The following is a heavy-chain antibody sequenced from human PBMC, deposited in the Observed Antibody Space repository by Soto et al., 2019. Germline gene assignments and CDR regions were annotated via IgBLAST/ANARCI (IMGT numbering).Heavy chain of an antibody. CDR1: GYTFTSYG. Sequence: QVQLVQSGAEVKKPGASVKVSCKASGYTFTSYGISWVRQAPDQGLEGMGGISAYNGNTNYAQKLQGRVTMTTDTSTSTAYMELRSLRSDDTAVYYCAREMYYYGSGSYYRFDYWGQGTLVTVSS. J-gene: IGHJ4*02. V-gene: IGHV1-18*01. CDR3: AREMYYYGSGSYYRFDY. D-gene: IGHD3-10*01. CDR2: ISAYNGNT.